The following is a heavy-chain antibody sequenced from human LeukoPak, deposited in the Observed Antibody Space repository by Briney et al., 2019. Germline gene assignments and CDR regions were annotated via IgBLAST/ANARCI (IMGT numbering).Heavy chain of an antibody. Sequence: PSETLSLTCTVSGYSISSGYYWGWIRQPPGKGLERIGSIYHSGSTYYNPSLKSRVTISVDTSKNQSSLKLSSVTAADTAVYYCARSVVVVVAATVRYYMDVWGKGTTVTVSS. CDR3: ARSVVVVVAATVRYYMDV. V-gene: IGHV4-38-2*02. J-gene: IGHJ6*03. D-gene: IGHD2-15*01. CDR1: GYSISSGYY. CDR2: IYHSGST.